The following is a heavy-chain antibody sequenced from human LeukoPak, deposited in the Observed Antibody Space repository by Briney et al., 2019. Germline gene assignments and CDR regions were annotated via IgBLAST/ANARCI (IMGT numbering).Heavy chain of an antibody. J-gene: IGHJ4*02. Sequence: SQTLSLTCTVSGGSISSGSYYWSWIRQPAGKGLEWIGRIYTSGSTNYNPSLKSRVTISVDTSKNQFSLKLSSVTAADTAVYYCARGLSDFGVVWGQGTLVTVSS. CDR2: IYTSGST. D-gene: IGHD3-3*01. CDR1: GGSISSGSYY. V-gene: IGHV4-61*02. CDR3: ARGLSDFGVV.